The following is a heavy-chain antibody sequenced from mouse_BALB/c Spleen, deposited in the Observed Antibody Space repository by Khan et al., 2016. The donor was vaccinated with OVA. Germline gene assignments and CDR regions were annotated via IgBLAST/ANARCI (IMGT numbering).Heavy chain of an antibody. CDR2: IWSDGSA. CDR1: GFSLTNYG. J-gene: IGHJ4*01. D-gene: IGHD2-14*01. V-gene: IGHV2-6-1*01. Sequence: VQLVESGPGLVAPEQSLSITCTISGFSLTNYGVHWVRQPPGKGLEWMVVIWSDGSATYNSGLQSRLSITKDNSRHHAFLKMNSLQTDHTAMYYCVRQPSYHYYIMDYWGQGTSVTVSS. CDR3: VRQPSYHYYIMDY.